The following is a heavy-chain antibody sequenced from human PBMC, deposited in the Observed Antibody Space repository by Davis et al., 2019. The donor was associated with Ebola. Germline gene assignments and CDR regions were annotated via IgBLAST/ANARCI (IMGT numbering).Heavy chain of an antibody. Sequence: PGGSLRLSCAASGFTFSDYYMSWIRQAPGKGLEWVSYISSSSSTIYYADSVKGRFTISRDNAKNSLYLQMNSLRAEDTAVYYCARDTMVRGVFQPLFDYWGQGTLVTVSS. CDR1: GFTFSDYY. J-gene: IGHJ4*02. CDR2: ISSSSSTI. D-gene: IGHD3-10*01. CDR3: ARDTMVRGVFQPLFDY. V-gene: IGHV3-11*04.